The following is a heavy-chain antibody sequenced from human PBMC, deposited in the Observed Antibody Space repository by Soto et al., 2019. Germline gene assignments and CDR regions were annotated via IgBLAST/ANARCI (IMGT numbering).Heavy chain of an antibody. J-gene: IGHJ5*02. CDR2: ISAYNGNT. V-gene: IGHV1-18*01. CDR1: GYTFTCYG. Sequence: ASVKVSCKASGYTFTCYGISWVRQAPGQGLEWMGWISAYNGNTNYAQKLQGRVTMTTDTSTSTAYMELRSLRSDDTAVYYCAGDSVAGTDWFDPWGQGTLVTVSS. D-gene: IGHD6-19*01. CDR3: AGDSVAGTDWFDP.